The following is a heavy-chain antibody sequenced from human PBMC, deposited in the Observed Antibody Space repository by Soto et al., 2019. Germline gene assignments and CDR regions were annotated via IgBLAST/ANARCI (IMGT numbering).Heavy chain of an antibody. V-gene: IGHV3-33*01. CDR2: IWDDGSNK. CDR3: ARDVRDGTVGPKVLDY. J-gene: IGHJ4*02. Sequence: GGSLRLSCAASGFTFISYGMHWVRQAPGKGLEWVAVIWDDGSNKYYADSVKGRFTISRDNSKNTLYLQMNSLRGEDTAVYYCARDVRDGTVGPKVLDYWGQGTLVTVSS. CDR1: GFTFISYG. D-gene: IGHD1-26*01.